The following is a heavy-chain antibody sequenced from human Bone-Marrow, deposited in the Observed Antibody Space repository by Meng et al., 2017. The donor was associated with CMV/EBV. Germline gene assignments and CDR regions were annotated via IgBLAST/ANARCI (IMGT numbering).Heavy chain of an antibody. V-gene: IGHV4-34*01. CDR2: INHSGST. CDR3: ARAGYYYDSSYDD. D-gene: IGHD3-22*01. J-gene: IGHJ4*02. Sequence: GSLRLSCAVYGGSFSGYYWSWIRQPPGKGLEWIGEINHSGSTNYNPSLKSRVTISEDTYKNQFSLKLSSVTAAGTAVYVCARAGYYYDSSYDDWGQGTLVTVSS. CDR1: GGSFSGYY.